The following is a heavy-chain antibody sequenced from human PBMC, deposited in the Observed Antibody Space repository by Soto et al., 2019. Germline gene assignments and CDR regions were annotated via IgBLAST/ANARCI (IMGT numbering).Heavy chain of an antibody. D-gene: IGHD2-8*01. CDR2: ISYDGTKT. J-gene: IGHJ2*01. CDR1: GFTFSIYA. V-gene: IGHV3-30*18. CDR3: AKVCFLMRRRPPRSTLFSCPRSSDL. Sequence: GGSLRLSCAASGFTFSIYAMHWVRQASGTGLEWVAVISYDGTKTYYADSVKGRFTISRDNSKNTVYLQMNSLRDEDTAVYYCAKVCFLMRRRPPRSTLFSCPRSSDL.